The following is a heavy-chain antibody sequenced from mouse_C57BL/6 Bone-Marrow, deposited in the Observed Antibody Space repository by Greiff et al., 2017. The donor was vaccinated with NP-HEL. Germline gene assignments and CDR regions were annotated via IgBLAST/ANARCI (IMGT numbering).Heavy chain of an antibody. V-gene: IGHV1-26*01. J-gene: IGHJ3*01. CDR1: GYTFTDYY. Sequence: VQLQQSGPELVKPGASVKISCKASGYTFTDYYMNWVKQSHGKSLEWIGDINPNNGGTSYNQKFKGKATLTVDKSSSTAYMELRSLTSEDSAGYYCARGGYYYGSSRFAYWGQGTLVTVSA. CDR3: ARGGYYYGSSRFAY. D-gene: IGHD1-1*01. CDR2: INPNNGGT.